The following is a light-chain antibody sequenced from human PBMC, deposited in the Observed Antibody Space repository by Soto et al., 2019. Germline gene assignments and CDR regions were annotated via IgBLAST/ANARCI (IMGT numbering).Light chain of an antibody. CDR1: SGSIASNY. CDR3: QSYGSNNHNVV. Sequence: NFMLTQPHSVSESPGKTVTVSCTRSSGSIASNYVQWYQQRPGSAPTAVIYEDNQRPSGVPDRFSGSIDSSSNSASLTISGLKTEDEADYYCQSYGSNNHNVVFGGGTKVTVL. CDR2: EDN. J-gene: IGLJ2*01. V-gene: IGLV6-57*04.